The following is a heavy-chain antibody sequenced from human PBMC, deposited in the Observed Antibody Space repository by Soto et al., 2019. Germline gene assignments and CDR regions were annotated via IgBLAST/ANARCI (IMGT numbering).Heavy chain of an antibody. CDR1: GYTFTSYD. D-gene: IGHD2-2*01. V-gene: IGHV1-8*01. CDR2: MNSNSGNT. J-gene: IGHJ4*02. Sequence: ASVKVSCKASGYTFTSYDINWVRQATGQGLEWMGWMNSNSGNTGYAQKFQGRVTMTRNTAISTAYMELSSLRSEDTAVYYCARSPGLGYCSSTSCDLDYWGQGTLVTVSS. CDR3: ARSPGLGYCSSTSCDLDY.